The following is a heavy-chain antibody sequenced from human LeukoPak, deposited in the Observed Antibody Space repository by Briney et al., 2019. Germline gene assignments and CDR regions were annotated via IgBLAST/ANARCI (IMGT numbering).Heavy chain of an antibody. V-gene: IGHV4-39*07. D-gene: IGHD3-10*01. CDR1: GGSISSSSYY. CDR2: IYYSGST. J-gene: IGHJ5*02. CDR3: ARGPKLWFGSRSPVPPFDP. Sequence: SETLSLTCTVSGGSISSSSYYWGWIRQPPGKGLEWIGSIYYSGSTYYNPSLKSRVTISVDTSKNQFSLKLSSVTAADTAVYYCARGPKLWFGSRSPVPPFDPWGQGTLVTVSS.